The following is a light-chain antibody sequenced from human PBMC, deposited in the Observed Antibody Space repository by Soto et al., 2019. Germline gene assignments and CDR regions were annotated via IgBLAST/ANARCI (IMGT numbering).Light chain of an antibody. CDR2: GDT. CDR3: QSYGV. V-gene: IGLV6-57*04. Sequence: NFMLTQPHSVSESPGKTVTISCTRTSGSIASNYVQWYQQRPDSAPATLIYGDTLRPSGVPDRFSGSIDSSSNSASLTISGLQIEDEADYYCQSYGVFGGRTQLNVL. J-gene: IGLJ2*01. CDR1: SGSIASNY.